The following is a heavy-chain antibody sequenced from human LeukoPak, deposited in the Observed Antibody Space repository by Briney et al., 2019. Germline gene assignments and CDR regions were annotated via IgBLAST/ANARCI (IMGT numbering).Heavy chain of an antibody. CDR1: GFTFSSYG. CDR3: AKSGTITMIVVA. J-gene: IGHJ5*02. CDR2: ISYDGSNK. Sequence: GGSLRLSCAASGFTFSSYGMHWVRQAPGKGLEWVAVISYDGSNKYYADSVKGRFTISRDNSKNTLYLQMNSLRAEDTAVYYCAKSGTITMIVVAWGQGTLVTVSS. V-gene: IGHV3-30*18. D-gene: IGHD3-22*01.